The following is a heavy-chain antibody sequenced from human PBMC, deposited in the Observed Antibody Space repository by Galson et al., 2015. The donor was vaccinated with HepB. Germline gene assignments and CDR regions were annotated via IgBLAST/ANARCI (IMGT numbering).Heavy chain of an antibody. Sequence: SLRLSCAASGFTFGSYGMHWVRQAPGKGLEWVAVISYDGSNKYYADSVKGRFTISRDNSKNTLYLQMNSLRAEDTAVYYCTTSLYSSGWHGDYWGQGTLVTVSS. J-gene: IGHJ4*02. CDR3: TTSLYSSGWHGDY. D-gene: IGHD6-19*01. CDR1: GFTFGSYG. CDR2: ISYDGSNK. V-gene: IGHV3-30*03.